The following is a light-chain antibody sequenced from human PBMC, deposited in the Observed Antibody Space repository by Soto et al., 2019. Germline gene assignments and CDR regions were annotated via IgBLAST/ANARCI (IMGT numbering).Light chain of an antibody. J-gene: IGKJ4*01. CDR2: AAS. Sequence: DVQMTQSPSSLSASVGDRVTITCRASQDINSYLAWYQQKPGHAPKSQIYAASSVQTGVPSRFSGSESGTEFTLTINHLQPEDSATYYCQQYNISPITFGGGTKVEIK. CDR3: QQYNISPIT. CDR1: QDINSY. V-gene: IGKV1D-16*01.